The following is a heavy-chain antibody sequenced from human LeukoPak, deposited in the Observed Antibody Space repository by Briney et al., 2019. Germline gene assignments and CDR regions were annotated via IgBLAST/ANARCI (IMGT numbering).Heavy chain of an antibody. D-gene: IGHD3-10*01. CDR2: IDPSGGST. J-gene: IGHJ4*02. V-gene: IGHV1-46*01. Sequence: GASVNVSFKASVYTFTIYYMHWVRQAPGQGLEWMGIIDPSGGSTSYAHKFQGRVTMTRDTSTSTVYMELSSLRSEDTAVYYCARARDMVRGLILTGGFDYWGQGTLVTVSS. CDR3: ARARDMVRGLILTGGFDY. CDR1: VYTFTIYY.